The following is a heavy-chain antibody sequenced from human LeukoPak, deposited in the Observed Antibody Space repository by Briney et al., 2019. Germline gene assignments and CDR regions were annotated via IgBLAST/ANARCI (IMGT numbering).Heavy chain of an antibody. D-gene: IGHD6-19*01. CDR3: TRGKEVVGYSSGWYPLDY. CDR1: GFTVSSNY. Sequence: GGSLRLSCAASGFTVSSNYMSWVRQAPGKGLEWVGFIRSKAYGGTTEYAASVKGRFTISRDDSKSIAYLQMNSLRTEDTAVYYCTRGKEVVGYSSGWYPLDYWGQGTLVTVSS. V-gene: IGHV3-71*01. J-gene: IGHJ4*02. CDR2: IRSKAYGGTT.